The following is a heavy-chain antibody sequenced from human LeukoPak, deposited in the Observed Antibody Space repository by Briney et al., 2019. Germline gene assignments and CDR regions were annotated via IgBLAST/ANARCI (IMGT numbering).Heavy chain of an antibody. CDR2: ISGSGGST. J-gene: IGHJ4*02. Sequence: GGSLRLSCAASGFTFSSYSMSWVRQAPGKGLEWVSAISGSGGSTYYADSVKGRFTISRDNSKNTLYLQMNSLRAEDTAVYYCAKVGVVVPAANYYFDYWGQGTLVTVSS. D-gene: IGHD2-2*01. CDR3: AKVGVVVPAANYYFDY. V-gene: IGHV3-23*01. CDR1: GFTFSSYS.